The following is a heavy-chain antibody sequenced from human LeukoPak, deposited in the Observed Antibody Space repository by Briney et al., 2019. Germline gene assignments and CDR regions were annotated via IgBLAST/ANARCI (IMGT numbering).Heavy chain of an antibody. CDR2: IGAYNGNT. V-gene: IGHV1-18*01. CDR1: GYTFTSYG. D-gene: IGHD3-3*01. CDR3: ARFRITIFGVVINGFDY. Sequence: ASVKVSCKASGYTFTSYGISWVRQAPGQGLEWMGWIGAYNGNTNYAQKLQGRVTMTTDTSTSTAYMELRSLRSDDTAVYYCARFRITIFGVVINGFDYWGQGTLVTVSS. J-gene: IGHJ4*02.